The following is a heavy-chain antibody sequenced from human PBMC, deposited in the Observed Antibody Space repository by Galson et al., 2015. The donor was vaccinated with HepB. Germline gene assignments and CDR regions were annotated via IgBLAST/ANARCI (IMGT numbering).Heavy chain of an antibody. V-gene: IGHV1-69*02. Sequence: SVKVSCKASGGTFSSYTISWVRQAPGQGLEWMGRIIPILGIANYAQKFQGRVTITADKSTSTAYMELSSLRSEDTAVYYCARGGGSSDSYWYFDLWGRGTLVTVSS. CDR1: GGTFSSYT. CDR2: IIPILGIA. D-gene: IGHD3-16*01. CDR3: ARGGGSSDSYWYFDL. J-gene: IGHJ2*01.